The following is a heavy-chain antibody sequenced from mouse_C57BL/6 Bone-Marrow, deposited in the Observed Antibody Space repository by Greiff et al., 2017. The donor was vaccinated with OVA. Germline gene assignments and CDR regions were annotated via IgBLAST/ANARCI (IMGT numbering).Heavy chain of an antibody. D-gene: IGHD3-1*01. CDR3: ARTGWDCYFDG. J-gene: IGHJ1*03. CDR2: INPYNGDP. V-gene: IGHV1-20*01. CDR1: GYSFTGYF. Sequence: VQLQQSGPELVKPGDSVKISCKASGYSFTGYFMNWVMQSPGKSLEWIGRINPYNGDPFYNQTFKGKATLTVDKSSSTSHMGLRSLASDDSAVDYGARTGWDCYFDGWGTGTTVTVSS.